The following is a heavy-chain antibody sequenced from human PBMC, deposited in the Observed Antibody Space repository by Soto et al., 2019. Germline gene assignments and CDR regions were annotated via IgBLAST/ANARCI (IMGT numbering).Heavy chain of an antibody. J-gene: IGHJ3*02. Sequence: QVQLQESGPGLVKPSETLSLTCTVSGGSISSYYWSWIRQPPGKGLEWIGYIYYSGSTNYNPSLKSRVTISVDTSKNQFSLKLSSVTAADTAVYYCARDIAAAGTSDDAFDIWGQGTMVTVSS. CDR1: GGSISSYY. V-gene: IGHV4-59*01. CDR3: ARDIAAAGTSDDAFDI. D-gene: IGHD6-13*01. CDR2: IYYSGST.